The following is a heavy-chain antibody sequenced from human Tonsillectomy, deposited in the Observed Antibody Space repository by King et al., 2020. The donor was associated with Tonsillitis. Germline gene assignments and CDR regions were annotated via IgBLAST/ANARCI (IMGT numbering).Heavy chain of an antibody. Sequence: QLQESGPGLVKPSETLSLTCTVSGGSINSYYWSWIRQPPGKGLEWIGYIYYSGSTNYNPSLKSPVTISVDTSTNQFSLRLSSVTAADTAVYYCARVSSDFYDSSGYHGFDIWGQGTMVTVSS. D-gene: IGHD3-22*01. CDR3: ARVSSDFYDSSGYHGFDI. CDR1: GGSINSYY. J-gene: IGHJ3*02. CDR2: IYYSGST. V-gene: IGHV4-59*01.